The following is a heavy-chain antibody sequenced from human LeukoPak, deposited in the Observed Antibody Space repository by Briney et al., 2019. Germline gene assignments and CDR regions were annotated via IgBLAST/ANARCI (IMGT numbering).Heavy chain of an antibody. V-gene: IGHV1-18*01. D-gene: IGHD3-22*01. CDR3: ARPEDDSSGYYPAEYFQH. CDR1: GYTFTSYG. J-gene: IGHJ1*01. CDR2: ISAYNGNT. Sequence: EASVKVSCKASGYTFTSYGISWVRQAPGQGLEWMGWISAYNGNTNYAQKLQGRVTMTTDTSTSTAYMELRSLRSDDTAVYYCARPEDDSSGYYPAEYFQHWGQGTLVTVSS.